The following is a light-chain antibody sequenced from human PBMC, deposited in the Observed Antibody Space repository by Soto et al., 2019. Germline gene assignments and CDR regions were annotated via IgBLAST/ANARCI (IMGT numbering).Light chain of an antibody. CDR2: AAS. V-gene: IGKV1-6*01. CDR1: QGIRND. Sequence: AIQMTQSPSSLSASVGDRVTITCRASQGIRNDLGWYQQKPGKAPKLLIYAASSLQSGVPSRFSGSGSGTDLTLTISSLQPEEFATYYCLQDYNYPFTFGPGTKVDIK. J-gene: IGKJ3*01. CDR3: LQDYNYPFT.